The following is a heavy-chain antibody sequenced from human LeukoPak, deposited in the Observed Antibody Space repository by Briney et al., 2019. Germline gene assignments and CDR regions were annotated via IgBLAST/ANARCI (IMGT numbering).Heavy chain of an antibody. CDR1: GFTFSSYG. V-gene: IGHV3-23*01. Sequence: GGTLRLSCAASGFTFSSYGMSWVRQAPGKGLEWVSAISGSGGSTYYADSVKGRFTISRDNSKNTLYLQMNSLRAEDTAVYYCARDYSAAGLIGQRGYYYYMDVWGKGTTVTVSS. CDR3: ARDYSAAGLIGQRGYYYYMDV. D-gene: IGHD6-19*01. J-gene: IGHJ6*03. CDR2: ISGSGGST.